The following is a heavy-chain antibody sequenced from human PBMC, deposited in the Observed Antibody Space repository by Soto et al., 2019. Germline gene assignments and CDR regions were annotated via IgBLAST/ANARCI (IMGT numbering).Heavy chain of an antibody. J-gene: IGHJ4*02. V-gene: IGHV3-33*01. Sequence: GGSLRLSCAASGFTFSSYGMHWVRQAPGKGLEWVAVIWYDGSNKYYADSVKGRFTISRDNSKNTLYLQMNSLRAEDMAVYYCAREALSGYSSYWGQGTLVTVSS. CDR3: AREALSGYSSY. CDR1: GFTFSSYG. CDR2: IWYDGSNK. D-gene: IGHD3-22*01.